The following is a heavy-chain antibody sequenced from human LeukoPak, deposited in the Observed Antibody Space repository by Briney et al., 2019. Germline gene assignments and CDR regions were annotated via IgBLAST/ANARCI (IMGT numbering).Heavy chain of an antibody. J-gene: IGHJ4*02. CDR3: ARLPRCDFWS. Sequence: SETLCLTCTASGDTFSRNNIYWVRNPPPPGMELVSFISSSYSVTSNDNASLRSPVTISVDTTKKQFPLKIRSVAAAAAAVYYCARLPRCDFWSWGQGTLLTVSS. CDR2: SSYSVTS. D-gene: IGHD3-3*01. CDR1: GDTFSRNNIY. V-gene: IGHV4-39*01.